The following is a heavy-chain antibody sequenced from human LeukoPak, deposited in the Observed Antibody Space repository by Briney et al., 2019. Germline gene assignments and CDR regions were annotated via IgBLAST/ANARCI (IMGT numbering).Heavy chain of an antibody. CDR1: GGTFSSYA. CDR3: AKGKDIVVVPAAMPTWFDP. D-gene: IGHD2-2*01. CDR2: IIPIFGTA. V-gene: IGHV1-69*05. Sequence: SVKVSCKASGGTFSSYAISWVRQAPGQGLEWMGGIIPIFGTANYAQKFQGRVTITTDESTSTAYMELSSLRSEDTAVYYCAKGKDIVVVPAAMPTWFDPWGQGTQVTVSS. J-gene: IGHJ5*02.